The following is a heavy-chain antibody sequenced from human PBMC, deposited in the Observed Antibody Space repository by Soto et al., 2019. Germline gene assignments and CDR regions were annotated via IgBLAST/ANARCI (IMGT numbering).Heavy chain of an antibody. CDR1: GSTFGAYW. CDR2: INPGGSIT. J-gene: IGHJ4*02. V-gene: IGHV3-74*01. D-gene: IGHD2-8*01. CDR3: ARVPTGKYGVWNY. Sequence: EEQLVESGGGLVQPGGSLRLSFAAPGSTFGAYWMPGVRQAQGRGRVWVSRINPGGSITAYADSVKGRFTISRDNAKNTLYLQMNSLRGDDTAVYYCARVPTGKYGVWNYWGQGTLVTVSS.